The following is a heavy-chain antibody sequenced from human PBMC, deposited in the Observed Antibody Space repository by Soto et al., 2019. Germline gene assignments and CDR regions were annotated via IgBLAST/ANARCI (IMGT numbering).Heavy chain of an antibody. CDR3: VKERYAQLWLEDYGMDV. J-gene: IGHJ6*02. CDR1: GFTFSSYG. V-gene: IGHV3-30*18. CDR2: ISHDGTDK. D-gene: IGHD5-18*01. Sequence: QVQLVESGGGVVQPGRSLRLSCAASGFTFSSYGIHWVRQAPVKGLEWVALISHDGTDKYYADSVKGRFTISRDNFKNTLYLQMSSLRPEDTAVYYCVKERYAQLWLEDYGMDVWGQGTTVTV.